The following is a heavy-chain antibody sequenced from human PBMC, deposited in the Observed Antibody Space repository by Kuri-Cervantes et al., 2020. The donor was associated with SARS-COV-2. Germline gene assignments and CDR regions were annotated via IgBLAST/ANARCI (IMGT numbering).Heavy chain of an antibody. Sequence: GESLKISRAASGFTFSSYGMHWVRQAPGKGLEWVAFIRYDGSNKYYADSVKGRFTISRDNSKNTLYLQMNSLRAEDTAVYYCAKDSLRRPFYYYYYYMDVWGKGTTVTVSS. CDR1: GFTFSSYG. CDR2: IRYDGSNK. CDR3: AKDSLRRPFYYYYYYMDV. V-gene: IGHV3-30*02. D-gene: IGHD4-17*01. J-gene: IGHJ6*03.